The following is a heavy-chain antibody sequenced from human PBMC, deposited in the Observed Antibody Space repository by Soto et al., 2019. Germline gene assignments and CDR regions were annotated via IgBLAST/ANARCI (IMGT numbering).Heavy chain of an antibody. Sequence: QITLKESGPTLVKPTQTLTLTCTVSGSSLSTSGVGVGWIRQPPGKALEWLALIYWDDDARYSPSLKHRLSITKDTSKSQVVLTVTNMAPVDAGTYYCEHTQESGNTGYYLFDSWGQGTVVTVSS. CDR2: IYWDDDA. D-gene: IGHD3-9*01. V-gene: IGHV2-5*02. CDR3: EHTQESGNTGYYLFDS. CDR1: GSSLSTSGVG. J-gene: IGHJ4*02.